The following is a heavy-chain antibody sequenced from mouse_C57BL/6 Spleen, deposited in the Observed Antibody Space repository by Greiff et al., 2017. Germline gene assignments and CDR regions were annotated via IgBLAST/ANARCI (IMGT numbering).Heavy chain of an antibody. Sequence: EVQLVESEGGLVQPGSSMKLSCTASGFTFSDYYMAWVRQVPEKGLEWVANINYDGSCTYYLDSLKSRFIISRDNAKNILYLQMSSLKSEDTATDYCARESGGYPYYYAMDYWGQGTSVTVSS. CDR2: INYDGSCT. J-gene: IGHJ4*01. CDR1: GFTFSDYY. V-gene: IGHV5-16*01. CDR3: ARESGGYPYYYAMDY. D-gene: IGHD2-2*01.